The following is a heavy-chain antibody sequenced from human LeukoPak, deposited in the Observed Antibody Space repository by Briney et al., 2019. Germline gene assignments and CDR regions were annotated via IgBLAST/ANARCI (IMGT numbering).Heavy chain of an antibody. D-gene: IGHD2-15*01. J-gene: IGHJ5*02. CDR1: GYTFTSYY. V-gene: IGHV1-46*04. Sequence: ASVKVSCTASGYTFTSYYMHWVRQAPGQGLEWMGIINPSGGSTNYGQTLKGRVTMTRDMSTSTVYMELSSLRSEDTAVYYCARDRNAISGGSIVGLFDPWGQGTLVTVSS. CDR2: INPSGGST. CDR3: ARDRNAISGGSIVGLFDP.